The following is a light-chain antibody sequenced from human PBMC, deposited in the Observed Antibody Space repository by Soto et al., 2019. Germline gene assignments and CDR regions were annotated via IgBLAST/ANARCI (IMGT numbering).Light chain of an antibody. V-gene: IGLV2-14*01. CDR1: NRDVGGYNY. CDR2: EVT. J-gene: IGLJ2*01. CDR3: SSYSSSSALDVI. Sequence: QSVLAQPASVSGSPGQSITISCAGTNRDVGGYNYVSWYQQYPDKAPKLIIYEVTYRPSGVSNRFSGSKSGNTASLTISGLQAEDEADYYCSSYSSSSALDVIFGGGTKLTVL.